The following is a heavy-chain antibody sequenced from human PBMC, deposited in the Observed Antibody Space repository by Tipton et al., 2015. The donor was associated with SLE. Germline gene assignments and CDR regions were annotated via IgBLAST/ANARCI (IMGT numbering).Heavy chain of an antibody. CDR3: ARRRGSSWYEDYFDY. J-gene: IGHJ4*02. D-gene: IGHD6-13*01. V-gene: IGHV4-38-2*02. CDR2: INYSGNR. CDR1: GYSITSGYY. Sequence: TLSLTCNVSGYSITSGYYWNWIRQPPGKGLEWIGTINYSGNRYYNPSLRSQPTISLDTSKNQFSLKLTSVTAADTAVYYCARRRGSSWYEDYFDYWGQGTLVTVSS.